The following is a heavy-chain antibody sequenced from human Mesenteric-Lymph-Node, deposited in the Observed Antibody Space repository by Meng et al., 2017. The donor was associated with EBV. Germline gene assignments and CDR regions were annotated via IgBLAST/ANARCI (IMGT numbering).Heavy chain of an antibody. CDR1: GYTFTSYG. J-gene: IGHJ4*02. V-gene: IGHV1-18*01. D-gene: IGHD3-10*01. CDR2: ISAYNGNT. Sequence: VQSGGVGEKPGASVEVSSKASGYTFTSYGISWVRQAPGQGLEWMGWISAYNGNTNYAQKLQGRVTMTTDTSTSTAYMELRSLRSDDTAVYYCAGAVGSDPYYFDYWGQGTLVTVSS. CDR3: AGAVGSDPYYFDY.